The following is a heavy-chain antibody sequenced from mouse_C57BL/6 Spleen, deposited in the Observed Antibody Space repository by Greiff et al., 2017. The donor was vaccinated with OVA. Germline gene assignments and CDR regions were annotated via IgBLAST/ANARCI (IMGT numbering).Heavy chain of an antibody. CDR1: GYTFTSYW. CDR3: ARSEGDSSGSGAY. Sequence: QVQLQQPGAELVKPGASVKLSCKASGYTFTSYWMQWVKQRPGQGLEWIGEIDPSDSYTNYNQKFKGKATLTVDTSSSTAYMQLSSLTSEDSAVYSCARSEGDSSGSGAYWGQGTLVTVSA. D-gene: IGHD3-2*02. J-gene: IGHJ3*01. V-gene: IGHV1-50*01. CDR2: IDPSDSYT.